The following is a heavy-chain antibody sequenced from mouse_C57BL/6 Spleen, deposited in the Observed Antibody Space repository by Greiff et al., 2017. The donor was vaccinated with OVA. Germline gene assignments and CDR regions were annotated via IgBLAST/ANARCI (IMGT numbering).Heavy chain of an antibody. V-gene: IGHV1-5*01. Sequence: VQLQQSGTVLARPGASVKMSCKTSGYTFTSYWMHWVKQRPGQGLEWIGAIYPGNSDTSYNQKFKGKAKLTAVTSASTAYMELISLTNEDSAVYYCTRGYGSDYAMDYWGQGTSVTVSS. CDR1: GYTFTSYW. J-gene: IGHJ4*01. CDR2: IYPGNSDT. D-gene: IGHD1-1*01. CDR3: TRGYGSDYAMDY.